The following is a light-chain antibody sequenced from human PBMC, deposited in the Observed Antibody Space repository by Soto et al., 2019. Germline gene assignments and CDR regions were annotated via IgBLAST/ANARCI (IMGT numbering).Light chain of an antibody. Sequence: QSALTQPASVSGSPGQSITISCTGTSSDIGGYNYVSWYQQYPGKAPKLMIYEVSDRPSGASNRFSGSKSGNTASLTISGLQAEDEDDYYCSSFTSSTTWVFGGGTKLTVL. V-gene: IGLV2-14*01. J-gene: IGLJ3*02. CDR3: SSFTSSTTWV. CDR1: SSDIGGYNY. CDR2: EVS.